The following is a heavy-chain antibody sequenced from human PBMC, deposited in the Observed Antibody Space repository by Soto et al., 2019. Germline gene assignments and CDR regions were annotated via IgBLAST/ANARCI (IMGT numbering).Heavy chain of an antibody. V-gene: IGHV3-23*01. J-gene: IGHJ2*01. CDR2: ISGSGIST. Sequence: DVQLLESGGGLVQPGGSLRLSCAASGFTFRSYAMSWVRQAPGKGLEWVSGISGSGISTHYADSVKGRFTVSRDNSKNTLYLQRTALRAEDTAVYNCAKEPVGPDWYFDLWGRGTLVTVSS. CDR3: AKEPVGPDWYFDL. CDR1: GFTFRSYA.